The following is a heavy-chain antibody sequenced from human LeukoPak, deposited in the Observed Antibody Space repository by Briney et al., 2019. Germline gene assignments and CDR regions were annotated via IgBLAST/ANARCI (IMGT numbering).Heavy chain of an antibody. CDR3: ARGPHGATDFDY. V-gene: IGHV1-18*01. J-gene: IGHJ4*02. Sequence: GAPVKPCCKASGYTFTTYGISWVRQAPGQGLEWMGWISGDIYNTNYAQKFQDRVTMTTDTSTSTAYMELRSLRSDDTAVYYCARGPHGATDFDYWGQGTPVTSSS. CDR2: ISGDIYNT. CDR1: GYTFTTYG. D-gene: IGHD1-26*01.